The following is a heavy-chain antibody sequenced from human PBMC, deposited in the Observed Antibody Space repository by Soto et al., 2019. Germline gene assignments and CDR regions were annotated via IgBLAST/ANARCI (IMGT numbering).Heavy chain of an antibody. J-gene: IGHJ4*02. CDR2: IWNDGKNK. CDR1: GFSFSSYG. D-gene: IGHD2-21*02. CDR3: ARDRGGDETIDY. V-gene: IGHV3-33*01. Sequence: QVQLVESGGGVVQPGRSLTLSCAASGFSFSSYGMHWVRQAPGKGLEWVAVIWNDGKNKYYVDSVEGRFTVSRDNSKDTLYLQMNSLRAEDTALYHCARDRGGDETIDYWGQGTLATVSS.